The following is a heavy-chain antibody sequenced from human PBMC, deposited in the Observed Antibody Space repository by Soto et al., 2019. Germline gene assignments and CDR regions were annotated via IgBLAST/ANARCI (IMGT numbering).Heavy chain of an antibody. Sequence: SETLSLTCAVYGGSFSGYYWSWIRQPPGKGLEWIGEINHSGSTNYNPSLKSRVTISVDTSKNQFSLKLSSVTAADTAVYYCAREEVDTAMVAPIDYWGQGTLVTVSS. V-gene: IGHV4-34*01. D-gene: IGHD5-18*01. J-gene: IGHJ4*02. CDR2: INHSGST. CDR1: GGSFSGYY. CDR3: AREEVDTAMVAPIDY.